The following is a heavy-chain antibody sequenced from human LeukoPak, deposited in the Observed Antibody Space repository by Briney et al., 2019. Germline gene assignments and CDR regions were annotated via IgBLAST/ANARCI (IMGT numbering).Heavy chain of an antibody. Sequence: ASVKVSRKASGYAFTGYYMHWVRQAPGQGLEWMGWINPNSGGTNYAQKFQGRVTMTRDTSISTAYMELSRLRSDDTAVYYCARWSPKVGARDWGQGTLVTVSS. J-gene: IGHJ4*02. CDR1: GYAFTGYY. CDR3: ARWSPKVGARD. V-gene: IGHV1-2*02. CDR2: INPNSGGT. D-gene: IGHD1-26*01.